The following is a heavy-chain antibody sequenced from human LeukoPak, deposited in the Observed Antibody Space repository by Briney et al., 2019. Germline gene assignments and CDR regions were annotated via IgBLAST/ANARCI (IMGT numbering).Heavy chain of an antibody. Sequence: GGSLRLSCAASGFTFSTYSMNWVRQAPGKGLEWVSAISGSGGSTYYADSVKGRFTISRDNSKNTLYLQMNSLRAEDTAVYYCAKDISATIRGQPWGQGTLVTVSS. CDR2: ISGSGGST. CDR1: GFTFSTYS. J-gene: IGHJ5*02. D-gene: IGHD5-12*01. V-gene: IGHV3-23*01. CDR3: AKDISATIRGQP.